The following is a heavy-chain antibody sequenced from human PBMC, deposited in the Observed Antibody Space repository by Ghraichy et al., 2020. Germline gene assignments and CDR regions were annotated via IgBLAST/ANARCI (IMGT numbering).Heavy chain of an antibody. CDR2: IYKTGIS. CDR3: ARISGFDQAWYFDL. Sequence: SQTLSLTCTVSGGSMSVGDYYWSWIRQHPAKGLEWIGHIYKTGISYDNPSLKSRVSISVDMTRNQFSLQLSYLTAADTAVYYCARISGFDQAWYFDLWGRGTLVAVSS. CDR1: GGSMSVGDYY. J-gene: IGHJ2*01. D-gene: IGHD5-12*01. V-gene: IGHV4-31*03.